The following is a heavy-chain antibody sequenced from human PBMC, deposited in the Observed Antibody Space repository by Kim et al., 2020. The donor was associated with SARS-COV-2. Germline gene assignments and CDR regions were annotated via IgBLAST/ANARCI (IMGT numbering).Heavy chain of an antibody. J-gene: IGHJ4*02. CDR1: GFSFSNFA. V-gene: IGHV3-23*01. Sequence: GGSLRLSCAASGFSFSNFAMNWVRQAPGKGLEWVSTISGSGGTTYYADSVKGRFSISRDNSNNTFFLEMNTLRAEDTAIYYCAKDRGAHIPVGGDSWGQG. CDR3: AKDRGAHIPVGGDS. D-gene: IGHD6-19*01. CDR2: ISGSGGTT.